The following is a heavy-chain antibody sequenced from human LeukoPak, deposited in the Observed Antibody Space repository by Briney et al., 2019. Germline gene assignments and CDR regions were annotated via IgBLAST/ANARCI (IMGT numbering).Heavy chain of an antibody. J-gene: IGHJ6*03. V-gene: IGHV3-23*01. CDR3: AGPRGGDYYMDV. CDR1: GFTFSSYG. Sequence: GGTLRLSCAASGFTFSSYGMSWVRQAPGKGLEWVSAISGSGGSTYYADSVKGRFTISRDNSKNTLYLQMNSLRAEDTAVYYCAGPRGGDYYMDVWGKGTTVTISS. D-gene: IGHD3-16*01. CDR2: ISGSGGST.